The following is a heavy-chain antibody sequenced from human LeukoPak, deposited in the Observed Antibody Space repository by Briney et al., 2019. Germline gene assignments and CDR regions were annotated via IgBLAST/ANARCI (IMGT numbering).Heavy chain of an antibody. V-gene: IGHV1-2*02. CDR3: ASADYYGSGSSFDY. CDR2: INSNSGGT. J-gene: IGHJ4*02. Sequence: ASVKVSCKASGYTFTGYYMHWVRQAPGQGLEWMGWINSNSGGTNYAQKFQGRVTMTRDTSISTAYMELSRLRSDDTAVYYCASADYYGSGSSFDYWGQGTLVTVSS. CDR1: GYTFTGYY. D-gene: IGHD3-10*01.